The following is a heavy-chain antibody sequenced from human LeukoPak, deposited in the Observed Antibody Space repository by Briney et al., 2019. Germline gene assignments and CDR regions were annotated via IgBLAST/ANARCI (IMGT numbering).Heavy chain of an antibody. Sequence: SETLSLTCTVSGDSISSGSYYWSWIRQPAGKGLEWIGRIYTSGTTNYNPSLKSRVTISEDTSKNQFSLKLSSVTAADTAVYYCARALQPMYSSSHYYYMDVWGKGTTVTVSS. CDR3: ARALQPMYSSSHYYYMDV. CDR1: GDSISSGSYY. V-gene: IGHV4-61*02. D-gene: IGHD6-6*01. J-gene: IGHJ6*03. CDR2: IYTSGTT.